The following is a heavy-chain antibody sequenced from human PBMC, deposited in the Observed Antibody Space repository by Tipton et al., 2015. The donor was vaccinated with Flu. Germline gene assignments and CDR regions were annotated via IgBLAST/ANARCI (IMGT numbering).Heavy chain of an antibody. V-gene: IGHV4-31*03. CDR2: IYYSGRT. Sequence: TLSLTCTVSGGSISSGGYYWSWIRQHPGKGLEWIGYIYYSGRTYYNPSLTSRVTISVDTSKNQFSLKLSSVTAADTAVYYCARGRYGGNYFGYWGQGTLVTVSS. D-gene: IGHD4-23*01. CDR3: ARGRYGGNYFGY. J-gene: IGHJ4*02. CDR1: GGSISSGGYY.